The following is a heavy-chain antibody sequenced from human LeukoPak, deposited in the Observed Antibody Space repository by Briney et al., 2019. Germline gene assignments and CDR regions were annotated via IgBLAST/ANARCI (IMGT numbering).Heavy chain of an antibody. J-gene: IGHJ4*02. V-gene: IGHV4-59*01. D-gene: IGHD3-10*01. CDR1: GGSISSYY. CDR3: ARDAAMARGIFDY. CDR2: IYYSGST. Sequence: KPSETLSLTCTVSGGSISSYYWSWIRQPPGKGLEWIGYIYYSGSTNYNPSLKSRVTISVDTSKNQFSLKLSSVTAADTAAYYCARDAAMARGIFDYWGQGTLVTVSS.